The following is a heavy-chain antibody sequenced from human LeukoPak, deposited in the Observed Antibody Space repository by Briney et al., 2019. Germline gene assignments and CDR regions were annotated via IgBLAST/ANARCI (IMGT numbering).Heavy chain of an antibody. D-gene: IGHD1-26*01. CDR3: ATVIPRYSGSSVGAFDI. V-gene: IGHV3-23*01. J-gene: IGHJ3*02. Sequence: PGGSLRLSCAASGLTFSSYAMSWVRQAPGKGLEWVSSISGSGGSTYYADSVRGRFTISRDNSKNTLYLEMNSLRVEDTAVYYCATVIPRYSGSSVGAFDIWGQGTMVIVSS. CDR1: GLTFSSYA. CDR2: ISGSGGST.